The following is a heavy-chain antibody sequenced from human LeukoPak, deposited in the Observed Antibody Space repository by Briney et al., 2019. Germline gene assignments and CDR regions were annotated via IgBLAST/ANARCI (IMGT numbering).Heavy chain of an antibody. CDR1: GYTFTDYY. J-gene: IGHJ4*02. V-gene: IGHV1-2*02. D-gene: IGHD5-18*01. Sequence: ASVKVSCKASGYTFTDYYIHWVRQAPGQGPEWMGVISPSGGSTTYAQKFQGRVTMTRDTSISTAYMELSRLRSDDTAVYYCARGKIQLDDYWGQGTLVTVSS. CDR3: ARGKIQLDDY. CDR2: ISPSGGST.